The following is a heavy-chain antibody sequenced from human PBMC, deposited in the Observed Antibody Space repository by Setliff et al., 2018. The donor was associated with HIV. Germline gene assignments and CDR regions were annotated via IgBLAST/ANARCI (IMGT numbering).Heavy chain of an antibody. CDR1: GDSISSGHYY. V-gene: IGHV4-61*02. J-gene: IGHJ5*02. CDR3: ARDRSNYGSGSSAYNWFDP. CDR2: IFASGTT. D-gene: IGHD3-10*01. Sequence: SETLSLTCTFSGDSISSGHYYWSWIRQPAGKRLEWIGRIFASGTTNYNPSLKSRVSMSIDTSKDQFSLNLNSVTAADTAVYFCARDRSNYGSGSSAYNWFDPWGLGTLVTVSS.